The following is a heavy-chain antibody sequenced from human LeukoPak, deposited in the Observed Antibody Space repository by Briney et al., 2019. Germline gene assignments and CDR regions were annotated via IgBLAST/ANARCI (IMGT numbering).Heavy chain of an antibody. CDR1: GGSISSGSYY. D-gene: IGHD6-19*01. J-gene: IGHJ4*02. V-gene: IGHV4-61*02. CDR3: ASEHSGWHYFDY. Sequence: SETLSLTCTVSGGSISSGSYYWSWIRKPAGKGLEWIGRIYTSGSTNYNPSLKSRVTISVDTSKNQFPLKLSSVTAADTAVYYCASEHSGWHYFDYWGQGTLVTVSS. CDR2: IYTSGST.